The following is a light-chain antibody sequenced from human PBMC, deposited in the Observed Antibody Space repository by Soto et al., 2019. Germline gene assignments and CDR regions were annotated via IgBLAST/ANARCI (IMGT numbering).Light chain of an antibody. CDR3: QQSYTRPLS. Sequence: DIQMTQSPSSLSASVGDRVTITCRASQSISSYLNWYQQKPGKPPKYLISAAASLRKGVPSRFSGSGSGTEFTLTIRCLQPEDFATYDCQQSYTRPLSFGQGTKVEVK. CDR2: AAA. J-gene: IGKJ1*01. CDR1: QSISSY. V-gene: IGKV1-39*01.